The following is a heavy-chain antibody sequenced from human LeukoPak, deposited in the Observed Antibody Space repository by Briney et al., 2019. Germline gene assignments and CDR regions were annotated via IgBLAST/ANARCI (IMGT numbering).Heavy chain of an antibody. Sequence: SETLXLTCAVYGGSFSGYYWSWIRQPPGKGLEWIGEINHSGSTNYNPSLKSRVTISVDTSKNQFSLKLSSVTAADRAGYYCXXXXXYXSSTSCYSFRYYYYYMDVWGKGTTVTISS. CDR1: GGSFSGYY. D-gene: IGHD2-2*01. CDR2: INHSGST. CDR3: XXXXXYXSSTSCYSFRYYYYYMDV. J-gene: IGHJ6*03. V-gene: IGHV4-34*01.